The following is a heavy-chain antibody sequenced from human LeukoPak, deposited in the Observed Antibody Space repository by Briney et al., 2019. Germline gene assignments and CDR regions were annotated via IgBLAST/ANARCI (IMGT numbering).Heavy chain of an antibody. CDR1: GGSISSYY. J-gene: IGHJ5*02. V-gene: IGHV4-59*01. Sequence: SETLSLTCTVSGGSISSYYWSWIRQPPGKGLEWVGYIYYSGSTNYNPSLKSRVTISVDTSKNQFSLKLSSVTAADTAVYYCARIVGARPYNWFDPWGQGTLVTVSS. CDR3: ARIVGARPYNWFDP. D-gene: IGHD1-26*01. CDR2: IYYSGST.